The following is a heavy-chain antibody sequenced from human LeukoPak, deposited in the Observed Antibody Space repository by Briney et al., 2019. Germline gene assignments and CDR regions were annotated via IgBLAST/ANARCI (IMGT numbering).Heavy chain of an antibody. CDR2: ISGSGGST. D-gene: IGHD6-19*01. J-gene: IGHJ6*02. V-gene: IGHV3-23*01. Sequence: GGSLRLSCAASGFTFSSYAMSWVRQAPGKGLEWVSAISGSGGSTYYADSVKGRFTISRDNSKNTLYLQMNGLRAEDTAVYYCATRLVPYYYYYYGMDVWGQGTTVTVSS. CDR1: GFTFSSYA. CDR3: ATRLVPYYYYYYGMDV.